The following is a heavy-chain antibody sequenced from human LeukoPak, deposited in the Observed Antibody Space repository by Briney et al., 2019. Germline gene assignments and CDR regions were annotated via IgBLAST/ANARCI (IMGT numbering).Heavy chain of an antibody. CDR3: ARDRGSDCPSDY. V-gene: IGHV1-69*13. J-gene: IGHJ4*02. D-gene: IGHD2-21*01. CDR2: IIPIFGTA. CDR1: AGTFSSYT. Sequence: SSVTVTFKASAGTFSSYTISWVRQPPGQGIEWMGVIIPIFGTANNDQKFQGRVTITVDESTSTAYMELSSLRAEDTAVCYCARDRGSDCPSDYWGQGTLVTVSS.